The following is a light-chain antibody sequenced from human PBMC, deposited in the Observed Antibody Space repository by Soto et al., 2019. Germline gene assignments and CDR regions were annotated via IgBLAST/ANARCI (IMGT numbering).Light chain of an antibody. CDR2: EVT. Sequence: HSALTQPASVSGSPGQSSTISCTGTSTDIGAYNYVSWYQQHPGKAPKLLIYEVTNRPSGVSNRFSGSKSGNTASLTISGLQAEDEANYYCNSYTTLSNRVFGTGTKVTVL. CDR1: STDIGAYNY. CDR3: NSYTTLSNRV. J-gene: IGLJ1*01. V-gene: IGLV2-14*01.